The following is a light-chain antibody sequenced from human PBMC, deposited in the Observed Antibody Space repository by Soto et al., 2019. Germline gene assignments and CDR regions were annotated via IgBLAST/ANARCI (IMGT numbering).Light chain of an antibody. CDR2: EVS. Sequence: QSALTQPASVSGSPGQSITISCTGTSSDVGGYNYVSWYQQHPGKAPKLMIYEVSNRPSGVSNRFSGSKSGNTASLTISGLQAEDEAYYYCNSYTSSNTLVFGTGTKLTVL. CDR1: SSDVGGYNY. V-gene: IGLV2-14*01. J-gene: IGLJ1*01. CDR3: NSYTSSNTLV.